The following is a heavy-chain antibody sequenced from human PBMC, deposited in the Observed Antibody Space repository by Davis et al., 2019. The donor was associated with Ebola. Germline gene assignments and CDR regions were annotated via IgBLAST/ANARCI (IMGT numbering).Heavy chain of an antibody. J-gene: IGHJ4*02. CDR3: ARGPVGHYYDSSGYYSVPRYFDY. D-gene: IGHD3-22*01. CDR2: IYYSGST. Sequence: MPSETLSLTCTVSGGSISSGGYYWSWIRQHPGKGLEWIGYIYYSGSTYYNPSLKSRLTISVDTSKNQFSLKVRSVTAADTAVYFCARGPVGHYYDSSGYYSVPRYFDYWGQGTLVTVSS. CDR1: GGSISSGGYY. V-gene: IGHV4-31*03.